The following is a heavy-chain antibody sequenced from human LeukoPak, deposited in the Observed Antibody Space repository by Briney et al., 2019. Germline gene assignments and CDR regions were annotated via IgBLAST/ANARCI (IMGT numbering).Heavy chain of an antibody. V-gene: IGHV3-21*01. CDR2: ISSSSSYI. CDR1: GFTFSSYS. Sequence: GGSLRLSCAASGFTFSSYSMNWVRQAPGKGLEWVSSISSSSSYIYYADSVKGRFTISRDNAKNSLYLQMNSLRAEDTAVYYCARDAKGVGEPFDYWGQGTLVTVS. CDR3: ARDAKGVGEPFDY. J-gene: IGHJ4*02. D-gene: IGHD1-26*01.